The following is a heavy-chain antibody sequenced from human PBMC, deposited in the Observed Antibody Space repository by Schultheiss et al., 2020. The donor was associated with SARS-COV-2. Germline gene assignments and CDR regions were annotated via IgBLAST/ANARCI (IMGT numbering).Heavy chain of an antibody. CDR3: ARDPSFWSGYYYYFDY. CDR2: INQDGTEK. D-gene: IGHD3-3*01. CDR1: GFTFSSYA. Sequence: GGSLRLSCAASGFTFSSYAMHWVRQAPGKGLEWVANINQDGTEKFYVDSVKGRFTISRDNAKNSLYLQMSSLRAEDTAVYYCARDPSFWSGYYYYFDYWGQGTLVTVSS. J-gene: IGHJ4*02. V-gene: IGHV3-7*03.